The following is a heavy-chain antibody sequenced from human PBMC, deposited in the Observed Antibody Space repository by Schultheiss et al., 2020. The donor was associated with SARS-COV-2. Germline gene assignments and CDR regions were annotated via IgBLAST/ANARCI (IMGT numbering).Heavy chain of an antibody. V-gene: IGHV4-34*01. D-gene: IGHD4-17*01. CDR2: INHSGST. CDR3: ARVSVYGDYDRLDY. Sequence: SETLSLTCTVSGGSISSYYWSWIRQPPGKGLEWIGEINHSGSTNYNPSLKSRVTISVDTSKNQFSLKLSSVTAADTAVYYCARVSVYGDYDRLDYWGQGTLVTVSS. CDR1: GGSISSYY. J-gene: IGHJ4*02.